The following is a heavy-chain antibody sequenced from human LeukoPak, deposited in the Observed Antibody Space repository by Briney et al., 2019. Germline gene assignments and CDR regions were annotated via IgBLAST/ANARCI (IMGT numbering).Heavy chain of an antibody. V-gene: IGHV3-73*01. CDR1: GFTFRGSS. CDR3: SSPVEYSSSGY. D-gene: IGHD6-6*01. J-gene: IGHJ4*02. CDR2: IRNKANSYAT. Sequence: GGSLRLSCAASGFTFRGSSVHWVRQASGKGLELVGRIRNKANSYATSYDASVKGRVTISRDDSKNTAYLQMNSLKTEDTAVYFCSSPVEYSSSGYWGQGILVTVSS.